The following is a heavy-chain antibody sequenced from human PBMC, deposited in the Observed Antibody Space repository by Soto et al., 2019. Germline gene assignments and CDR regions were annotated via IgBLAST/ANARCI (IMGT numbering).Heavy chain of an antibody. CDR1: GFSLHTNGVG. CDR3: VHGQGDYDYYYYGADV. J-gene: IGHJ6*02. Sequence: QITLKESGPTLVKPTQTLTLTCTFAGFSLHTNGVGVGWIRQPPGKALEWLALIHWDDVKRYSPSLESRLTIXRDTSKNQVVLTMTNVDPMDTATYYCVHGQGDYDYYYYGADVWGQGTTVTVSS. CDR2: IHWDDVK. D-gene: IGHD4-17*01. V-gene: IGHV2-5*02.